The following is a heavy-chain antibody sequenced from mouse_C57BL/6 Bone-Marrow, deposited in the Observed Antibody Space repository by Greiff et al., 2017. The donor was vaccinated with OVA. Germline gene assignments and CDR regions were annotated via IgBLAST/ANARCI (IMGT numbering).Heavy chain of an antibody. J-gene: IGHJ4*01. CDR1: GYTFTSYG. Sequence: QVQLQQPGAELARPGASVKLSCKASGYTFTSYGISWVKQRTGQGLEWIGEIYPRSGNTYYNEKFKGKATLTADKSSSTAYMELRSLTSEDSAVYFCARWRPFCAMDYWGQGTSVTVSS. V-gene: IGHV1-81*01. CDR3: ARWRPFCAMDY. CDR2: IYPRSGNT.